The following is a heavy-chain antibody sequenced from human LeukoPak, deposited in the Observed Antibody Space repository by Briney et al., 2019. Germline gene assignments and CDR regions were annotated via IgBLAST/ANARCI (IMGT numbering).Heavy chain of an antibody. J-gene: IGHJ4*02. V-gene: IGHV4-34*01. D-gene: IGHD6-13*01. CDR3: ARGGRAAAGEYYIDY. Sequence: SETLSLTCAVYGGSFSGYYWSWIRQPPGEGLEWIGEINHSGSTNYNPSLKSRVTISVDTSKNQFSLKLSSVTAADAAVYYCARGGRAAAGEYYIDYWGQGTLVTVSS. CDR2: INHSGST. CDR1: GGSFSGYY.